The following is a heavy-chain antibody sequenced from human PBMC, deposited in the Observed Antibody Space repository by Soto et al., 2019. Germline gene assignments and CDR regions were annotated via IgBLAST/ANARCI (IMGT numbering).Heavy chain of an antibody. Sequence: SETLSLTCTFSGGSISSGGYYWSWIRQHPGKGLEWIGYIYYSGSTYYNPSLKSRVTISVDTSKNQFSLKLSSVTAADTAVYYCARDRVREDWFDPWGQGTLVTVSS. V-gene: IGHV4-31*03. CDR1: GGSISSGGYY. CDR2: IYYSGST. D-gene: IGHD1-1*01. CDR3: ARDRVREDWFDP. J-gene: IGHJ5*02.